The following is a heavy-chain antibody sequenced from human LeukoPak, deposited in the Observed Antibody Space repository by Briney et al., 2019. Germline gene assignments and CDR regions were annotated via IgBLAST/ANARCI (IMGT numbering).Heavy chain of an antibody. Sequence: SETLSLTCAVYGGSFSGYYWSWIRQPPGKGLEWIGEINHSGSTNYNPSLKSRVTISVDTSKNQFSLKLSSVTAADTAVYYCARYRLGYCSGGSCYSGYYGMDVWGQGTTVTVSS. D-gene: IGHD2-15*01. CDR2: INHSGST. CDR3: ARYRLGYCSGGSCYSGYYGMDV. V-gene: IGHV4-34*01. J-gene: IGHJ6*02. CDR1: GGSFSGYY.